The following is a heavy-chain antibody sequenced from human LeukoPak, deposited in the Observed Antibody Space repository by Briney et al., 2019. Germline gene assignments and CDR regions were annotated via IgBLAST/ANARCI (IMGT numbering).Heavy chain of an antibody. Sequence: KPGESLRISCKGSGYSFTSHWIAWVRQMPGKGLEWVGIIYPGDSDTRYNPSFQGQVTISADKSISSAYLQWSSLKVSDTAIYYCARPAREGSYGSFNYWGQGTLVSVSS. CDR3: ARPAREGSYGSFNY. CDR2: IYPGDSDT. J-gene: IGHJ4*02. CDR1: GYSFTSHW. D-gene: IGHD5-18*01. V-gene: IGHV5-51*01.